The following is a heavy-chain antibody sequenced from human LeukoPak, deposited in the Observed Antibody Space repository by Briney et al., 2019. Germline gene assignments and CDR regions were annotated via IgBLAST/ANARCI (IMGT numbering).Heavy chain of an antibody. D-gene: IGHD3-10*01. CDR1: GFTFSNYG. CDR3: AKALTPRAKNFQH. Sequence: PGGSLRLSCAASGFTFSNYGMHWVRQAPGKGLEWVSAISGSGGSTYYADSVKGRFTTSRDNSKNTLYLQMNSLRAEDTAVYYCAKALTPRAKNFQHWGQGTLVTVSS. CDR2: ISGSGGST. V-gene: IGHV3-23*01. J-gene: IGHJ1*01.